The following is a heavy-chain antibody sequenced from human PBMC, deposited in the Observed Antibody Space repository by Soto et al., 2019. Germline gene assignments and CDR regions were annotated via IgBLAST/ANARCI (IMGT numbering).Heavy chain of an antibody. J-gene: IGHJ4*02. V-gene: IGHV3-23*01. Sequence: PGGSLRLSCAASGFTFSNYAMTWVRQAPGKGLKWVSAISGSGGSTHYADSAKGRFTISRDNSKNTLYLQMNSLRADDTAVYYCAKALDFYDSGGFDYWGQGTLVTV. CDR3: AKALDFYDSGGFDY. CDR1: GFTFSNYA. D-gene: IGHD3-22*01. CDR2: ISGSGGST.